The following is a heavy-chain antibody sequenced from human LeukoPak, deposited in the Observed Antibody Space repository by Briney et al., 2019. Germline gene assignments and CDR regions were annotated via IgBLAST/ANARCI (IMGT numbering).Heavy chain of an antibody. D-gene: IGHD2-8*01. CDR1: GFTFDDYA. CDR3: AKGNGFLDF. Sequence: GGSLRLSCAASGFTFDDYAMHWVRQAPGKGLEWVSLIYGDGGSTYYTDSVKGRFTISRGNSKNSLYLQMNSLRTEDTALYFCAKGNGFLDFWGQGTLVTVSS. V-gene: IGHV3-43*02. J-gene: IGHJ4*02. CDR2: IYGDGGST.